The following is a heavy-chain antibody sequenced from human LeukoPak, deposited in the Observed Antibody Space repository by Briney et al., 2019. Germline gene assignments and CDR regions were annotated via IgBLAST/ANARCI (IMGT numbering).Heavy chain of an antibody. CDR3: ARDKTVGYDILTGYIPFDY. D-gene: IGHD3-9*01. CDR1: GYTFTSYG. CDR2: ISAYNGNT. J-gene: IGHJ4*02. V-gene: IGHV1-18*01. Sequence: ASVKVSCKASGYTFTSYGISWVRQAPGQGLEWMVWISAYNGNTNYAQKLQGRVTMTTDTSTSTAYMELRSLRSDDTAVYYCARDKTVGYDILTGYIPFDYWGQGTLVTVSS.